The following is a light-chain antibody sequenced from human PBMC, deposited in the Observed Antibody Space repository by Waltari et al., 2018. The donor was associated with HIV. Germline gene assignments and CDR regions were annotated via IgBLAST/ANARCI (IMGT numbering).Light chain of an antibody. CDR1: QSLLHSNGYNY. Sequence: DIVMTQSPLSLPVTPGESASIYCRSSQSLLHSNGYNYLDWYVQKPGQSPQFLISLGSNRASGVPDRISGSGSATDFTLKISRVEAEDVGVYYCMQALQTPYTFGQGTKLEIK. V-gene: IGKV2-28*01. CDR2: LGS. J-gene: IGKJ2*01. CDR3: MQALQTPYT.